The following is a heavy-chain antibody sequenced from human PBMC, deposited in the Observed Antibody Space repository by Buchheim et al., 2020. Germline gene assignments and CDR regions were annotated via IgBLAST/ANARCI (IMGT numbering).Heavy chain of an antibody. CDR2: INHSGST. V-gene: IGHV4-34*01. Sequence: QVQLQQWGAGLLKPSETLSLTCAVYGGSFSGYYWSWIRQPPGKGLEWIGEINHSGSTNYNPSLKSRVTISVDTSKNQFSLQLSSVTAADTAVYYCARGRKLAQKVYYFDYWGQGTL. CDR1: GGSFSGYY. CDR3: ARGRKLAQKVYYFDY. D-gene: IGHD1-14*01. J-gene: IGHJ4*02.